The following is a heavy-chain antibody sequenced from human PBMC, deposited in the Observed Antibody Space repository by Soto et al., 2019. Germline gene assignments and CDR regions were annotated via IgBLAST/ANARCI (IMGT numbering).Heavy chain of an antibody. Sequence: QVQLVQSGAEVKKPGASVKVSCKASGYTFTSYYMHWVRQAPGQGLEWMGIINPSGGSTSYAQKFQGRVTMTRDTSTSTVYMELSSLRSEDTAVYYCARDRDSGGSPSVFWFDPWGQGTLVTVSS. D-gene: IGHD2-15*01. CDR3: ARDRDSGGSPSVFWFDP. CDR2: INPSGGST. V-gene: IGHV1-46*01. CDR1: GYTFTSYY. J-gene: IGHJ5*02.